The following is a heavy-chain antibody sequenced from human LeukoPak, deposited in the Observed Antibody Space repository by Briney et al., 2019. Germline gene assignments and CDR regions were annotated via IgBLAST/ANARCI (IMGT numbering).Heavy chain of an antibody. CDR3: SVKEISSSGWYYLDY. Sequence: GGSLRLSCVASRFSFSSYAMSWVRQAPGKGLEWVSAISGSGTDTYYADSVKGRFTISRDNSKNTLYLHMNSLGAEDTAVYCCSVKEISSSGWYYLDYWGQGTLVTVSS. V-gene: IGHV3-23*01. J-gene: IGHJ4*02. CDR2: ISGSGTDT. CDR1: RFSFSSYA. D-gene: IGHD6-19*01.